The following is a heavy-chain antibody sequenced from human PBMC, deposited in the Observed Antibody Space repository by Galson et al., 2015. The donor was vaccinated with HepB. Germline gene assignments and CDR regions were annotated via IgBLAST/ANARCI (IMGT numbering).Heavy chain of an antibody. CDR2: TYYRSKWYN. Sequence: CAISGDSVSSNSAAWNWIRQSPSRGLEWLGRTYYRSKWYNDYAVSVKSRITINPDTSKNQFSLQLNSVTPEDTAVYYCARAITMVRGVYYYYGMDVWGQGTTVTVSS. CDR1: GDSVSSNSAA. J-gene: IGHJ6*02. CDR3: ARAITMVRGVYYYYGMDV. D-gene: IGHD3-10*01. V-gene: IGHV6-1*01.